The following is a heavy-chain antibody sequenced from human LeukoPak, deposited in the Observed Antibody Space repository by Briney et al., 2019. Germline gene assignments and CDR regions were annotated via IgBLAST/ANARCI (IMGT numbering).Heavy chain of an antibody. CDR3: ARVGSYCFYL. J-gene: IGHJ2*01. CDR2: VDYSGST. Sequence: SETLSLTCAVSGGSISTYYWSWIRQPPGKGLEWIGYVDYSGSTNSNPSLKSRVTLSVDSSRNQFSLKVNSVTAADTAVYYCARVGSYCFYLWGRGTLVTVSS. V-gene: IGHV4-59*01. D-gene: IGHD1-26*01. CDR1: GGSISTYY.